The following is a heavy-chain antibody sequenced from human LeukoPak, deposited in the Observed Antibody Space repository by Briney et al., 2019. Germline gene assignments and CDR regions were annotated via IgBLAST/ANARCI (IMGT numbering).Heavy chain of an antibody. CDR1: GFTFSSYG. Sequence: GGSLRLSCAASGFTFSSYGMNWVRQAPGKGLEWVAAISSGSRDIFYADSVKGRFSIPRDNTHNSLSLRMNSLGAEDTAVYYCVREAAATLFDYWGQGTLVTVSS. CDR2: ISSGSRDI. V-gene: IGHV3-21*01. D-gene: IGHD1-26*01. J-gene: IGHJ4*02. CDR3: VREAAATLFDY.